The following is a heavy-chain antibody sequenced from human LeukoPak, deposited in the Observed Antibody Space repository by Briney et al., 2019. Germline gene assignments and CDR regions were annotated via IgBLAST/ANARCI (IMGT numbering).Heavy chain of an antibody. CDR2: IKQDVSEK. CDR3: AREVGYFDWVARAHYYYMDV. J-gene: IGHJ6*03. Sequence: GGSLRLSCAASGFTFSTYWMSWVRQAPGKGLEWVANIKQDVSEKYYVDSVKGRFTISRDNAKNSLYLQMNSLRAEDTAVYYCAREVGYFDWVARAHYYYMDVWGKGTTVTVSS. CDR1: GFTFSTYW. D-gene: IGHD3-9*01. V-gene: IGHV3-7*01.